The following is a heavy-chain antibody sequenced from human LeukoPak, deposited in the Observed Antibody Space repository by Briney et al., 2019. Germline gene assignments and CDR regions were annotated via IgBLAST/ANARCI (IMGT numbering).Heavy chain of an antibody. CDR1: GYTFTGYY. CDR2: INPNSGGT. J-gene: IGHJ3*02. V-gene: IGHV1-2*02. Sequence: ASVKVSSKASGYTFTGYYMHWVRQAPGQGLEWMGWINPNSGGTNYAQKFQGSVTMTRDTSTSTAYMELSRLRSDDTAVYYCARPGIAVADDAFDIWGQGTMVTVSS. D-gene: IGHD6-19*01. CDR3: ARPGIAVADDAFDI.